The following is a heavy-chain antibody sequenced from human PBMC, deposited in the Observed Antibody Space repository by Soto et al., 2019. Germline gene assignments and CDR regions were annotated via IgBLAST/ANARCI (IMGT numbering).Heavy chain of an antibody. CDR3: ARGGDGTVAAAIHYYYSSGMDV. CDR1: GVTFSTHA. CDR2: IIPISGTT. D-gene: IGHD1-26*01. V-gene: IGHV1-69*12. Sequence: QVQLVQSGAEVKKPGSWVKVSCEASGVTFSTHAISWVRQAPGQGLEWMGGIIPISGTTNYAQKFQGRVTITADEAQRSGYVELSSLTHEHTAVYNCARGGDGTVAAAIHYYYSSGMDVWGQGTTVTVSS. J-gene: IGHJ6*02.